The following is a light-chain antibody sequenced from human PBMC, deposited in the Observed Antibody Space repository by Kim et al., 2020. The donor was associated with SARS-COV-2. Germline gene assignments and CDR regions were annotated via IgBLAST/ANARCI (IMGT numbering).Light chain of an antibody. Sequence: SMSPGERATLSCRASRGVSTDLAWYQEKAGQAPRLLIYGASTRVTGIPARFSGSGSGTEFTLTISSLQSEDSAIYYCQQYNNWGTFGQGTKVEIK. CDR1: RGVSTD. J-gene: IGKJ1*01. CDR2: GAS. CDR3: QQYNNWGT. V-gene: IGKV3-15*01.